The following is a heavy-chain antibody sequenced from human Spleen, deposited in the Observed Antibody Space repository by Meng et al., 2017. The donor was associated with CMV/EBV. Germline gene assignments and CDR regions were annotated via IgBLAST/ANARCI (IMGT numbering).Heavy chain of an antibody. CDR3: ARGGITGTSWNWFDA. CDR2: ITNSGNGV. V-gene: IGHV3-48*03. Sequence: GESLKISCAASGFTFSLYEMNWVRQAPGGGLDWISYITNSGNGVSYADSVKGRFTISRDNAKNSLFLQMNSLSPEDTAVYYCARGGITGTSWNWFDAWGQGTLVTVSS. CDR1: GFTFSLYE. J-gene: IGHJ5*02. D-gene: IGHD1/OR15-1a*01.